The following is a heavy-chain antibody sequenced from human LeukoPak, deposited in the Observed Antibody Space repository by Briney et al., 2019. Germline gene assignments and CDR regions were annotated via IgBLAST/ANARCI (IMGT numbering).Heavy chain of an antibody. Sequence: PSETLSLTCTVSGGSISSYYWSWIRQPAGKGLEWIGYIYYSGSTDYNPSLKSRVTISVDTSKNQFSLKLSSVTAADTAVYYCARSDGYNSYYFDYWGQGTLVTVSS. D-gene: IGHD5-12*01. CDR1: GGSISSYY. J-gene: IGHJ4*02. V-gene: IGHV4-59*08. CDR2: IYYSGST. CDR3: ARSDGYNSYYFDY.